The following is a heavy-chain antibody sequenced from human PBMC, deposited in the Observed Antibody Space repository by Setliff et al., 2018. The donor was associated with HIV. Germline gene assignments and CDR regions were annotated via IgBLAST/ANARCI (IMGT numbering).Heavy chain of an antibody. Sequence: ASVKVSCKASGYIFTDYYMHWVRQAPGQELGWMGRINPNSGGTNYAQKFQGRVTMTRDTSISTAYTELSSLRSEDTAVYYCARSQDAKLGLDAFDIWGQGTMVTVSS. J-gene: IGHJ3*02. CDR2: INPNSGGT. CDR3: ARSQDAKLGLDAFDI. D-gene: IGHD6-13*01. V-gene: IGHV1-2*06. CDR1: GYIFTDYY.